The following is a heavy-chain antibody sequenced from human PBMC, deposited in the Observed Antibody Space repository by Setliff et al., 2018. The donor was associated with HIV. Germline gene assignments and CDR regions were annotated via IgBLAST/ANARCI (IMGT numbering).Heavy chain of an antibody. CDR3: ARWGSGSYERVFDY. CDR1: GFRFRSYW. CDR2: VKQDGTET. V-gene: IGHV3-7*01. D-gene: IGHD1-26*01. Sequence: GGSLRLSCAASGFRFRSYWMSWVRQAPGKGLESVANVKQDGTETLYVDSVKGRFTISRDNANNLVYLQMDSLRVEDTAVYFCARWGSGSYERVFDYWGQGMLVTVSS. J-gene: IGHJ4*02.